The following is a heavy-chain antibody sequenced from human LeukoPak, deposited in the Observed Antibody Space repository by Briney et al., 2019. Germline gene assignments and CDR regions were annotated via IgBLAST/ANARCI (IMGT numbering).Heavy chain of an antibody. Sequence: GGSLRLSCAASGFTFSSYGMHWVRQAPGKGLEWVAVISYDGSNKYYADSVKGRFTISRDNSKNTLYLQMNGLRAEDTAVYYCARELKSIYYYYGMDVWGQGTTVTVSS. CDR2: ISYDGSNK. D-gene: IGHD4/OR15-4a*01. V-gene: IGHV3-30*03. CDR3: ARELKSIYYYYGMDV. CDR1: GFTFSSYG. J-gene: IGHJ6*02.